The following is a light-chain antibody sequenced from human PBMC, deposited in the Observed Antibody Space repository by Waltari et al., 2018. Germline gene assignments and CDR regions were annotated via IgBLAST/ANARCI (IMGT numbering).Light chain of an antibody. CDR1: SNNTANPG. Sequence: QTGLPQPPPVSKDLRQTATPTGSANSNNTANPGAAWLQQRQGHPPKLLSYRNNNRPSGISERFFASRSGNTASLTITGLQPEDEAVYYCAAWDTSLSAVVFGGGTRLTVL. J-gene: IGLJ2*01. CDR3: AAWDTSLSAVV. CDR2: RNN. V-gene: IGLV10-54*04.